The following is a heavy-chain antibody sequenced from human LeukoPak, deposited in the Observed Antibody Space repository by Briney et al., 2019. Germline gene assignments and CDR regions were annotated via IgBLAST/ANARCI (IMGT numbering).Heavy chain of an antibody. CDR1: GFTFSNYW. V-gene: IGHV3-30*03. CDR2: ISYDGSNK. D-gene: IGHD4-17*01. Sequence: GGSLRLSCAASGFTFSNYWMSWVRQAPGKGLEWVAVISYDGSNKYYADSVKGRFTISRDNSKNTLYLQMNSLRAEDTAVYYCARSGDTGYFDYWGQGTLVTVSS. CDR3: ARSGDTGYFDY. J-gene: IGHJ4*02.